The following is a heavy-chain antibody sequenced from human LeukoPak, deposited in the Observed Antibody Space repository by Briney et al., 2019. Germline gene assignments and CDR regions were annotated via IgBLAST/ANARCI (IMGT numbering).Heavy chain of an antibody. CDR3: ARSGPRYCSGGSCPEGDY. CDR1: GYTFTSYG. Sequence: ASVPVSCKASGYTFTSYGISWVRQAPGQGLEWMGWISAYNGNTNYAQKLQGRVTMTTDTSTSTAYMELRSLRSDDTAVYYCARSGPRYCSGGSCPEGDYWGQGTLVTVSS. J-gene: IGHJ4*02. CDR2: ISAYNGNT. D-gene: IGHD2-15*01. V-gene: IGHV1-18*01.